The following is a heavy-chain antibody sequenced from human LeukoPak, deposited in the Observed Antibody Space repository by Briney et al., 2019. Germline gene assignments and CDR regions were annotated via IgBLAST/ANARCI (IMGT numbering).Heavy chain of an antibody. V-gene: IGHV3-74*01. CDR3: AKDHRGENYCSSTSCYPY. CDR1: GFTFSRYW. CDR2: INSDGRST. J-gene: IGHJ4*02. D-gene: IGHD2-2*01. Sequence: PGGSLRLSCAASGFTFSRYWMHWVRQAPGKGLVWVSRINSDGRSTSYADSVKGRFTISRDNAKNTLYLQMNSLRAEDTAVYYCAKDHRGENYCSSTSCYPYWGQGTLVTVSS.